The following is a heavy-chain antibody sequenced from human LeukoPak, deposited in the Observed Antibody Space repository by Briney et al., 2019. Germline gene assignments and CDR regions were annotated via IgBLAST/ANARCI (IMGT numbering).Heavy chain of an antibody. D-gene: IGHD6-13*01. V-gene: IGHV3-48*02. CDR1: GFTFSDYY. CDR2: ISSGSSTI. J-gene: IGHJ4*02. Sequence: GGSLRLSCAVSGFTFSDYYMNWVRQAPGKGLEWISYISSGSSTIYYADSVKGRFTISRDNAKNSLYLQMNSLRDEDTAVYYCVAGTPLDYWGQGTLVTVSS. CDR3: VAGTPLDY.